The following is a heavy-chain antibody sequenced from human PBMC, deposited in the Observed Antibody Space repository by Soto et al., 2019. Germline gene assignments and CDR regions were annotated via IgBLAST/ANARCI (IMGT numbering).Heavy chain of an antibody. CDR3: ARATDGYNHPDAFDI. CDR2: IIPIFGTA. CDR1: GGTFSSYA. Sequence: VASVKVSCKASGGTFSSYAISWVRQAPGQGLEWMGGIIPIFGTANYAQKFQGRVTITADESTSTAYMELSSLRSEDTAVYYCARATDGYNHPDAFDIWGQGTMVTVSS. D-gene: IGHD5-12*01. J-gene: IGHJ3*02. V-gene: IGHV1-69*13.